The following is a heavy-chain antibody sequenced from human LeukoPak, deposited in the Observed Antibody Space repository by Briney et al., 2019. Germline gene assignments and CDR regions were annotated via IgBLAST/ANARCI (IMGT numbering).Heavy chain of an antibody. J-gene: IGHJ4*02. D-gene: IGHD3-10*01. CDR2: ISSSGRTM. CDR3: ARGSLITSSSDY. CDR1: GFSFSSYE. Sequence: GGSLRLSCAASGFSFSSYEMNWVRQAPGKGLEWVSYISSSGRTMYYADSVKGRFTISRDNAKNSLYLQMNSLRAEDTAVYYCARGSLITSSSDYWGQGTLVTVSS. V-gene: IGHV3-48*03.